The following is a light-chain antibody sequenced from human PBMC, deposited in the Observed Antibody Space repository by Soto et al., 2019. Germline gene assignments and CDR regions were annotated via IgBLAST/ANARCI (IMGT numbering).Light chain of an antibody. CDR3: QQYGPSLIT. J-gene: IGKJ5*01. Sequence: EIVMTQSPATLSVSPGERATLSCRASQSLGSNLAWYQQNPGQAPRLLIYGAYTRATGIPARFSGSVSGTEFTLTISRLEPEDFALYYCQQYGPSLITFGQGTRLEIK. CDR1: QSLGSN. V-gene: IGKV3-15*01. CDR2: GAY.